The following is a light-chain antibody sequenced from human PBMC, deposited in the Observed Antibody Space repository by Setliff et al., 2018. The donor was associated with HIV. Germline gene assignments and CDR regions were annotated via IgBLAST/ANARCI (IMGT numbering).Light chain of an antibody. V-gene: IGLV2-23*01. CDR3: CSNTGSNTYV. J-gene: IGLJ1*01. Sequence: QSALAQPASVSGSPGQSITISCTGTSSDVGRYNLVSWYQQHPGKAPKLMIYQATKRPSGVSNRFSGSKSGHTASLTISGLQSEDEADYYCCSNTGSNTYVFGTGTKVTVL. CDR2: QAT. CDR1: SSDVGRYNL.